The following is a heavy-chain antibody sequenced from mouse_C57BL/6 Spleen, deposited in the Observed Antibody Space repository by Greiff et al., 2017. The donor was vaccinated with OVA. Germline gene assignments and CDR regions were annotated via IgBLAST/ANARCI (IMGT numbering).Heavy chain of an antibody. CDR1: GYTFTDYY. CDR2: INPNNGGT. J-gene: IGHJ3*01. D-gene: IGHD1-1*01. V-gene: IGHV1-26*01. CDR3: ARSEDYGSSYWFAY. Sequence: VQLQQSGPELVKPGASVKISCKASGYTFTDYYMNWVKQSHGKSLEWIGDINPNNGGTSYNQKFKGKATLTVDKSSSTAYMELRSLTSEDSSVYYCARSEDYGSSYWFAYWGPGTLVTVSA.